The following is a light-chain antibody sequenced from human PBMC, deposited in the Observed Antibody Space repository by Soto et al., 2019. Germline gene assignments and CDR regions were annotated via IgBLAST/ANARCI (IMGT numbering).Light chain of an antibody. V-gene: IGKV1-27*01. CDR1: QGISYY. CDR3: PHYIMAPYS. Sequence: DIQMTQSPSSLSASVGDRVTITCRASQGISYYLAWYQQMPGKAPKLLMYATSTLQSGVPSRFSGSGSGTDFTITITSLQPEDVATYYCPHYIMAPYSFGQGTKLEIK. CDR2: ATS. J-gene: IGKJ2*03.